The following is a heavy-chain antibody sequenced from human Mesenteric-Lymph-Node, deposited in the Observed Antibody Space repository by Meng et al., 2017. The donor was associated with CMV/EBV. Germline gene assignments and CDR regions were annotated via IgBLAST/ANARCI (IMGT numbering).Heavy chain of an antibody. CDR2: IKQDGSEK. CDR3: ARHWDPDYFDY. Sequence: GGSLRLSCAASGFTFSSYGMHWVRQAPGKGLEWLANIKQDGSEKYYVDSVKGRFTISRDNAKNSLYLQMNSLRAEDTAVYYCARHWDPDYFDYWGQGTLVTVSS. D-gene: IGHD7-27*01. V-gene: IGHV3-7*01. J-gene: IGHJ4*02. CDR1: GFTFSSYG.